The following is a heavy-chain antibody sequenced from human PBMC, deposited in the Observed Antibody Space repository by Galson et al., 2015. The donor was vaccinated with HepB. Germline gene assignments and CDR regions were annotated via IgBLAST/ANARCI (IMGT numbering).Heavy chain of an antibody. V-gene: IGHV1-18*01. J-gene: IGHJ5*02. Sequence: SVKVSCKASGYTFSSYSITWVRQAPGQGLEWVGWISPYNRDTNYARKLQGRVTLTTDTSTNTAYMELRSLRSDDTAVYYCARGGVVVVVNATQNNWFDPWGQGTPVTVSS. CDR2: ISPYNRDT. D-gene: IGHD2-15*01. CDR1: GYTFSSYS. CDR3: ARGGVVVVVNATQNNWFDP.